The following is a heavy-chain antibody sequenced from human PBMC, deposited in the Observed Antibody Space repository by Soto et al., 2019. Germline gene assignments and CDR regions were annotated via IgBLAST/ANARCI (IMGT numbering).Heavy chain of an antibody. CDR3: ARDALDRQYCSSTTCYFNWFDP. Sequence: RRLSCAASGFTFSDYSMKWVRQAPGKGLEWIAYINNGGDSIFYADSVKGRFTISRDNAKSSVYLQMNSLRAEDTAVYYCARDALDRQYCSSTTCYFNWFDPWGQGSLVTVSS. D-gene: IGHD2-2*01. J-gene: IGHJ5*02. V-gene: IGHV3-48*04. CDR1: GFTFSDYS. CDR2: INNGGDSI.